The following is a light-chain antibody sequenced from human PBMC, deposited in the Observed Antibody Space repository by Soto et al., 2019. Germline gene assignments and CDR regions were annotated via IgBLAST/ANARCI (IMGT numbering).Light chain of an antibody. V-gene: IGLV1-40*01. CDR3: QSYDTSRYVWV. Sequence: QSVLTQPPSESGAPGQNIIISCTGSSSNIGAGSAVHWYQQLPGTAPKLLINENTNRPSGVPDRFSGFKSGTSASLAITGLQAEDEADYYCQSYDTSRYVWVFGGGTKLTVL. J-gene: IGLJ3*02. CDR2: ENT. CDR1: SSNIGAGSA.